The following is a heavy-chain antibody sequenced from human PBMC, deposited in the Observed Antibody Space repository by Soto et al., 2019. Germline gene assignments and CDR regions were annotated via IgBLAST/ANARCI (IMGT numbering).Heavy chain of an antibody. CDR3: AKDAVLWIGESAMGY. CDR2: ISTSGGNT. Sequence: EVQLLESGGGLVQPGGSLRLACTASGFTFSNYGMSWIRQAPGKGLQWVSSISTSGGNTYYADSVKGRFTISRDNSKKTLYLQMNSLRAEDTAVYHCAKDAVLWIGESAMGYWGQGTLVTVSS. V-gene: IGHV3-23*01. J-gene: IGHJ4*02. D-gene: IGHD3-10*01. CDR1: GFTFSNYG.